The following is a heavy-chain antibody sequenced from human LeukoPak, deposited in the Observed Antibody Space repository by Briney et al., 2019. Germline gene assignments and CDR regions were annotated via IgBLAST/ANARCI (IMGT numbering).Heavy chain of an antibody. V-gene: IGHV3-23*01. CDR2: ISGSGGST. D-gene: IGHD5/OR15-5a*01. J-gene: IGHJ3*02. CDR1: GFTFSNYA. CDR3: SRGVSGTGPDI. Sequence: GGALRLSCAVSGFTFSNYAMSWVRQAPGKGLEWVSAISGSGGSTDYADSVKGRFTISRDNAKNTMYLQMNSLRAEDTAVYYCSRGVSGTGPDIWGLGTMVTVSS.